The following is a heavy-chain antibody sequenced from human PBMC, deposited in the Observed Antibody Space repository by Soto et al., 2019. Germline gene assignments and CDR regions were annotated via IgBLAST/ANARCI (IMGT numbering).Heavy chain of an antibody. V-gene: IGHV3-30-3*01. Sequence: GGSLRLSCAASGFTFSSYAMHWVRQAPGKGLEWVAVISYDGSNKYYADSVKGRFTISRDNSKNTLYLQMNSLRAEDTAVYYCARPQLPGYYYYGMDVWGQGTTVTAP. CDR1: GFTFSSYA. J-gene: IGHJ6*02. D-gene: IGHD2-2*01. CDR3: ARPQLPGYYYYGMDV. CDR2: ISYDGSNK.